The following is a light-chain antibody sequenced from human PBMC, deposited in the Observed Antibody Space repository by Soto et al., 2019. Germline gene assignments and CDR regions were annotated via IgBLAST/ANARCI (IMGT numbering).Light chain of an antibody. CDR3: MQARQNPRT. Sequence: DIVMTQSPLSLPVAPGEPASISCRSSQSLLHSNGYHYLEWYLQKPGQSPQLLIYLGSSRASGVPDRFSGSGSGTDFTLKISRVEAEDVGAYYCMQARQNPRTFGQGTRVEIK. J-gene: IGKJ1*01. CDR2: LGS. V-gene: IGKV2-28*01. CDR1: QSLLHSNGYHY.